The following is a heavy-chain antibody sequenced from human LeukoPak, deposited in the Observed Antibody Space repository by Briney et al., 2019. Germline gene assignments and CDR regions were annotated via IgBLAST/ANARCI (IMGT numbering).Heavy chain of an antibody. V-gene: IGHV2-70*11. D-gene: IGHD6-19*01. CDR2: IDWDDDK. CDR1: GFSLSTSGMC. CDR3: ARIRNSSGRTNYYFDY. J-gene: IGHJ4*02. Sequence: ESGPTLVNPTQTLTLTCTFSGFSLSTSGMCVSWIRQPPGKALEWLARIDWDDDKYYSTSLKTRLTISKDTSKNQVVLTMTNMDPVDTATYYCARIRNSSGRTNYYFDYWGQGTLVTVSS.